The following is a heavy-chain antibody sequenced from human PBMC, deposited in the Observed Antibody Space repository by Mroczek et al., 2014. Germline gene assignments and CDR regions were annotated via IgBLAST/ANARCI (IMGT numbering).Heavy chain of an antibody. J-gene: IGHJ4*02. Sequence: QVQLQHGGPGLVKPSETLFLTCTVSGGSISSNSYYWSWIRQPPGKGLEWIGYIYYSGSTNYNPSLKSRVTISVDTSKNQFSLKLSSVTAADTAVYYCARGGSEDYDSSGYYYVFGDWGQGTLVTVSS. CDR1: GGSISSNSYY. V-gene: IGHV4-61*01. CDR2: IYYSGST. CDR3: ARGGSEDYDSSGYYYVFGD. D-gene: IGHD3-22*01.